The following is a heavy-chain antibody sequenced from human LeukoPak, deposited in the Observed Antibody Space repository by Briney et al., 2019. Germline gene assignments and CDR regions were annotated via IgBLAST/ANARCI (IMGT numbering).Heavy chain of an antibody. CDR3: ARGRYSSSSGDHDAFDI. D-gene: IGHD6-6*01. J-gene: IGHJ3*02. CDR2: INSDESTT. Sequence: PGGSLRLSCAASGFTFSGHWMHWVRQAPGKGLVWVSRINSDESTTNYADSVKGRFTISRDNAKNTLYLQMNSLRAEDTAVYYCARGRYSSSSGDHDAFDIWGQGTMVTVSS. CDR1: GFTFSGHW. V-gene: IGHV3-74*01.